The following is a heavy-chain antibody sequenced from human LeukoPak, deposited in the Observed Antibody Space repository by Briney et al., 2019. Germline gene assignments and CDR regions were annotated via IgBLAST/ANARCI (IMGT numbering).Heavy chain of an antibody. CDR1: GFSLSTSGMR. J-gene: IGHJ4*02. D-gene: IGHD6-19*01. Sequence: SGPAMVKPTQTLTLTCTFSGFSLSTSGMRVSWIRQPPGKALEWLARIDWDDDKFYSTSLKTRLTISKDTSKKQVVLTMTNMDPVDTATYYCARTQYSSGWYYFDYWGQGTLVTVSS. V-gene: IGHV2-70*04. CDR3: ARTQYSSGWYYFDY. CDR2: IDWDDDK.